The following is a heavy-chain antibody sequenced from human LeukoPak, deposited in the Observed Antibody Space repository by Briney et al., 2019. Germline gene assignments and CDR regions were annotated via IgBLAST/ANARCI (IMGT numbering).Heavy chain of an antibody. Sequence: GGSLRLSCAASGFTFSSYWMHWVRQAPGKGLVWVSRINSDGSSTTYADSVKGRFTISRDNAKNTLYLQMNSLRAEDAAVYYCARDGSAEYFQHWGQGTLVTVSS. CDR2: INSDGSST. J-gene: IGHJ1*01. V-gene: IGHV3-74*01. D-gene: IGHD1-26*01. CDR1: GFTFSSYW. CDR3: ARDGSAEYFQH.